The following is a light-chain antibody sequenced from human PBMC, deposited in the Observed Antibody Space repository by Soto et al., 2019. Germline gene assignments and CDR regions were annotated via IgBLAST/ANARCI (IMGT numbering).Light chain of an antibody. J-gene: IGKJ1*01. CDR1: QGIIDY. CDR3: QKYNTAPQT. CDR2: GAS. V-gene: IGKV1-27*01. Sequence: DIPMTQSPSSLSASVGDRVTITYRASQGIIDYVAWFQQKPGKAPKLLIYGASTLQSGVPSRFSHSGSGTDFTLTHSTLEPEGVATYYCQKYNTAPQTFGQGTKVEIK.